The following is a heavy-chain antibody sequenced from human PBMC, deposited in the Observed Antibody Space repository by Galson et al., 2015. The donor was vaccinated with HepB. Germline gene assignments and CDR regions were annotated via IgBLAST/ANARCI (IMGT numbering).Heavy chain of an antibody. J-gene: IGHJ4*02. Sequence: SLRLSCAASGFTFSSYAMIWVRQAPGKGLEWVSAISGSGGSTYYADSVKGRFTISRDNSNNTLYLQMNSLRAEDTAVYYCAKGGYCSGGSCYSVSGWHLDPGENYIDYWGQGTLVTVSS. CDR2: ISGSGGST. D-gene: IGHD2-15*01. CDR3: AKGGYCSGGSCYSVSGWHLDPGENYIDY. CDR1: GFTFSSYA. V-gene: IGHV3-23*01.